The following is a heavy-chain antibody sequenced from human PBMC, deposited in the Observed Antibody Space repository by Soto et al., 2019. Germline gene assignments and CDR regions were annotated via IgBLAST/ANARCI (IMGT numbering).Heavy chain of an antibody. J-gene: IGHJ4*02. CDR3: VRSFGVAAAGPVDY. V-gene: IGHV4-31*03. D-gene: IGHD6-13*01. Sequence: QVQLQESGPGLVKPSQTLSLTCTVSGGSISSGGYYWSWIRQHPGKGLEWIGYIYYSGSTYYNPSLKSRVTISVDTSKNEFSLKLSSVTAADTAVYYCVRSFGVAAAGPVDYWGQGTRVTVSS. CDR2: IYYSGST. CDR1: GGSISSGGYY.